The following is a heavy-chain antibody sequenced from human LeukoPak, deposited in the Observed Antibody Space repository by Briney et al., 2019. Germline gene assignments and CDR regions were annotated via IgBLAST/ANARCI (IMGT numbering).Heavy chain of an antibody. Sequence: GGSLRLSCAASGFTFSSYTMSWVRQAPGKGLEWVSGVSGSGGSTHYADSVKGRFTISRDNAKNSLYLQMNSLRAEDTAVYYCARATYYYDSSGYSPDYWGQGTLVTVSS. CDR1: GFTFSSYT. V-gene: IGHV3-21*01. CDR3: ARATYYYDSSGYSPDY. J-gene: IGHJ4*02. CDR2: VSGSGGST. D-gene: IGHD3-22*01.